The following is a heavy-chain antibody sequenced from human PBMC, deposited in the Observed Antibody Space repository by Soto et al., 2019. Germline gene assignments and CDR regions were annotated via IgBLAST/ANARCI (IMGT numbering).Heavy chain of an antibody. CDR1: GFTFNSYW. CDR2: IKQDGSAI. V-gene: IGHV3-7*01. Sequence: VQLVESGGGLVQPGGSLRLTCAASGFTFNSYWMSWVRQSPGKGLEWVANIKQDGSAINYLDSLRGRFTISRDNGKNSLYLQMNSLGAEDAAVYYCATGRPRSNWVYFDYWGQGILVAVSS. J-gene: IGHJ4*02. D-gene: IGHD4-4*01. CDR3: ATGRPRSNWVYFDY.